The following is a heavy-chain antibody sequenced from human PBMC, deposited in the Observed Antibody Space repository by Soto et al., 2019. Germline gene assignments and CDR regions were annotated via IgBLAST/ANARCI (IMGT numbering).Heavy chain of an antibody. CDR2: ISGSGGST. V-gene: IGHV3-23*01. Sequence: PGGSLILSCAASGFTFSSYSMSWVRQAPGKGLEWVSAISGSGGSTYYADSVKGRFTISRDNSKNTLYLQMNSLRAEDTAVYYCAKDPGDIVVVVAATLNWFDPWGQGTLVTVSS. CDR3: AKDPGDIVVVVAATLNWFDP. D-gene: IGHD2-15*01. CDR1: GFTFSSYS. J-gene: IGHJ5*02.